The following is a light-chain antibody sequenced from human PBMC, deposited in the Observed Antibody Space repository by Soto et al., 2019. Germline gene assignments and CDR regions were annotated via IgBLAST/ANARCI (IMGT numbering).Light chain of an antibody. CDR3: QQYDSYWT. CDR2: DAS. V-gene: IGKV1-5*01. CDR1: QRMSAW. Sequence: DIQMTQSPTTLSASVGDRVIITCRASQRMSAWLAWYQQKPGKAPKLLIYDASSLENGVPSRFSGSGSGTEFTLTISSLQPDDFATYYCQQYDSYWTFGQGTRVVVK. J-gene: IGKJ1*01.